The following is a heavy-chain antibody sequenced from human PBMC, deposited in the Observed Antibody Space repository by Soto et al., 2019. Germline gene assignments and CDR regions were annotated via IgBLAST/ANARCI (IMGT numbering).Heavy chain of an antibody. CDR3: VKDWGREYLDY. D-gene: IGHD7-27*01. V-gene: IGHV3-33*06. Sequence: QVQLVESGGGVVQPGRSLRLSCAASGFSFRNYGMHWVRQAPGKGLEWVAVIWYDGSDTYYADSVKGRFTISRDNSKNTLSLQMNSLGAEDTAVYYCVKDWGREYLDYWGQGTLVTVSS. CDR1: GFSFRNYG. J-gene: IGHJ4*02. CDR2: IWYDGSDT.